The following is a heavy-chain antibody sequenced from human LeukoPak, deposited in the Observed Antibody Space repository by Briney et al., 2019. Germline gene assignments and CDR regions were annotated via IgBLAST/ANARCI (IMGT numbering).Heavy chain of an antibody. J-gene: IGHJ5*02. CDR1: GYTFTGYY. V-gene: IGHV1-2*02. CDR3: AREVVAATGDWFDP. CDR2: INPNSGGT. Sequence: GSSVKVSCKASGYTFTGYYVHWVRQAPGQGLEWMGWINPNSGGTNYAQKFQGRVTMTRDTSISTAYMELSRLRSDDTAVYYCAREVVAATGDWFDPWGQGTLVTVSS. D-gene: IGHD2-15*01.